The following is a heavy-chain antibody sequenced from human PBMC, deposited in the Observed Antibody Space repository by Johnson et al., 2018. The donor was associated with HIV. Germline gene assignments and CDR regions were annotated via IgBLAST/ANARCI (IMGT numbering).Heavy chain of an antibody. J-gene: IGHJ3*02. V-gene: IGHV3-30*03. CDR2: ISYDGSNK. Sequence: QVQLVESGGGVVQPGTSLRLSCEASGLTLSAYGLHWVRQAPGKGLEWVAVISYDGSNKYYSDSVKGRFTISRDTAKNTLYLQMKNLRPEDTALYYGARRLWFRNLYDAFDIWGQGTMVTVSS. D-gene: IGHD3-10*01. CDR1: GLTLSAYG. CDR3: ARRLWFRNLYDAFDI.